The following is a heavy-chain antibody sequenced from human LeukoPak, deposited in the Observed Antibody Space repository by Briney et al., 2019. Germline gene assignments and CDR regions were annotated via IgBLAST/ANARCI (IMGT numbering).Heavy chain of an antibody. J-gene: IGHJ6*03. CDR2: IIPIFGTA. D-gene: IGHD1-20*01. CDR1: GGTFSSYA. V-gene: IGHV1-69*13. CDR3: ATEDNWNDTRRTDVYYYYMDV. Sequence: SVKVSCKASGGTFSSYAISWVRQAPGQGLEWMGGIIPIFGTANYAQKFQGRVTITADESTSTAYMELSSLRSEDTAVYYCATEDNWNDTRRTDVYYYYMDVWGKGTTVTISS.